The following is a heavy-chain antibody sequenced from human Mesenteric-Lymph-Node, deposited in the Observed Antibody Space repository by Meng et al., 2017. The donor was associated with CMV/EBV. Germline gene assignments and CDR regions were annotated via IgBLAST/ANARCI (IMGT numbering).Heavy chain of an antibody. CDR1: GYTCTEYG. J-gene: IGHJ4*02. CDR3: ARDNRYDYIYFDY. Sequence: KASGYTCTEYGLSWVRQAPGQGLEWMGWVNPYNGNTNYALKFRGRVTMTTDTSTRTAYLELRSLKSDDTAVYYCARDNRYDYIYFDYWGQGTLVTVSS. V-gene: IGHV1-18*04. CDR2: VNPYNGNT. D-gene: IGHD4-11*01.